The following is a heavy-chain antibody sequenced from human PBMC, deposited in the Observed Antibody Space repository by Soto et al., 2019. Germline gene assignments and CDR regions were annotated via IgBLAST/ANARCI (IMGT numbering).Heavy chain of an antibody. CDR3: AKDGGRRVVVVAATRVGY. D-gene: IGHD2-15*01. CDR1: GFTFSSYG. Sequence: GGSLRLSCAASGFTFSSYGMHWVRQAPGKGLEWVAVISYDGSNKYYADSVKGRFTISRDNSKNALYLQMNSLRAEDTAVYYCAKDGGRRVVVVAATRVGYWGQGTLVTVSS. J-gene: IGHJ4*02. CDR2: ISYDGSNK. V-gene: IGHV3-30*18.